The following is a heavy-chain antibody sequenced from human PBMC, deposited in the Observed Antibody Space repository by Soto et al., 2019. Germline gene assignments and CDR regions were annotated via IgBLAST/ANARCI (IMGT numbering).Heavy chain of an antibody. CDR1: DDSINSDKYY. Sequence: PSETLSLTCSVSDDSINSDKYYWGWIRQPPGKGLEWIGSIYYRGNASYNPSLQTRVTISLDKSRSQFSLRLNSVTAADSAVYYCARTVLGPDLLADSFVDYYYYMDVWGQGTTVTVSS. J-gene: IGHJ6*03. CDR2: IYYRGNA. CDR3: ARTVLGPDLLADSFVDYYYYMDV. D-gene: IGHD3-9*01. V-gene: IGHV4-39*01.